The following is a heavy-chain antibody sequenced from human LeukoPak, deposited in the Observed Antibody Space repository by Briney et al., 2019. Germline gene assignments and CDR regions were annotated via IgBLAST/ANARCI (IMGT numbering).Heavy chain of an antibody. D-gene: IGHD6-19*01. Sequence: FQGRVTMTRDTSISTAYMELSRLRSDDMAVYYCARPSIAVAHFDYWGQGTLVTVSS. V-gene: IGHV1-2*02. CDR3: ARPSIAVAHFDY. J-gene: IGHJ4*02.